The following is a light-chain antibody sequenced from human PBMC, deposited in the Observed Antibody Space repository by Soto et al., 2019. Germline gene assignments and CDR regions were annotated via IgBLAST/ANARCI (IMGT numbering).Light chain of an antibody. V-gene: IGLV1-40*01. CDR3: QSYGSSLSASYV. Sequence: QSALTQPPPVCRAPAQRVTISFTGSSSNLADGYALHSYQQLAGKAPKRLCLGNCNRHSGVLHRFSGSNPGSSTSLAITGLLAEDDAYYCCQSYGSSLSASYVLGSWIKVAGL. J-gene: IGLJ1*01. CDR1: SSNLADGYA. CDR2: GNC.